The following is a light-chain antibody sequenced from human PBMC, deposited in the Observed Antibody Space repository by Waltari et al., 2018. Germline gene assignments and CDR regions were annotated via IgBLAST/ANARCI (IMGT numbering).Light chain of an antibody. CDR3: QQRYS. J-gene: IGKJ5*01. V-gene: IGKV1-39*01. CDR2: AAS. CDR1: QSSSDY. Sequence: DIQMTQSPSSLSASVGDRVTITCRASQSSSDYLNWYQQKPGKALKLLIYAASTLQSGVPSRFSGSGSATDFALTLSSLQPEDFATYYCQQRYSFGQGTRLEIK.